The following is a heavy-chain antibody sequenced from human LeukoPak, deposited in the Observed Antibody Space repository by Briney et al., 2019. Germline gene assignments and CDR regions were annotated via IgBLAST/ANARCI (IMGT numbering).Heavy chain of an antibody. D-gene: IGHD4-17*01. CDR3: ARDQYGLNYFDY. V-gene: IGHV4-59*01. J-gene: IGHJ4*02. CDR2: IYYSGSN. Sequence: SETLSLTCTVSGGSISSYYWSWIRQPPGKGLEWIGYIYYSGSNNYNPSLKSRVTISVDTSKNQFSLKLSSVTAADTAVYYCARDQYGLNYFDYWGQGTLVPVST. CDR1: GGSISSYY.